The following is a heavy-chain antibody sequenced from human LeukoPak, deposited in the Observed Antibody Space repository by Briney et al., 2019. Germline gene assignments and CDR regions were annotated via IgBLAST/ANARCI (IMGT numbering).Heavy chain of an antibody. CDR2: IKQDGGEK. Sequence: GGSLRLSCAASGFTFSSYAMSWVRQAPGKGLEWVANIKQDGGEKYYVDSVKGRFIISRDNAKNSLYLQMNSLRAEDTAVYYCARIGNNPRITIFGVAHLDYYHYGMDVWGQGTTVTVSS. D-gene: IGHD3-3*01. J-gene: IGHJ6*02. V-gene: IGHV3-7*03. CDR1: GFTFSSYA. CDR3: ARIGNNPRITIFGVAHLDYYHYGMDV.